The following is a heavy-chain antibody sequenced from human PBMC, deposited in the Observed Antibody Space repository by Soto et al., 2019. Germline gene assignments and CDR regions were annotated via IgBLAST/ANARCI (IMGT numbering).Heavy chain of an antibody. D-gene: IGHD3-10*01. CDR2: IYYSGST. CDR3: ARAKLWFGELFGFDY. V-gene: IGHV4-31*03. J-gene: IGHJ4*02. Sequence: QVQLQESGPGLVKPSQTLSLTCTVSGGSISSGGYYWSWIRQHPGKGLEWIGYIYYSGSTYYNPSLKSRVTISVDASKNQFSLKLSSVTAADTAVYYCARAKLWFGELFGFDYWGQGTLVTVSS. CDR1: GGSISSGGYY.